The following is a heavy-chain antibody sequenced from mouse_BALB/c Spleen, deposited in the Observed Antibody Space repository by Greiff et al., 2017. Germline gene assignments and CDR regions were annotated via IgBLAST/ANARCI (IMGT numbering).Heavy chain of an antibody. V-gene: IGHV5-6-4*01. CDR3: TRGITTVVAPFDY. CDR1: GFTFSSYT. Sequence: EVMLVESGGGLVKPGGSLKLSCAASGFTFSSYTMSWVRQTPEKRLEWVATISSGGSYTYYPDSVKGRFTISRDNAKNTLYLQMSSLKSEDTAMYYCTRGITTVVAPFDYWGQGTTLTVSS. CDR2: ISSGGSYT. J-gene: IGHJ2*01. D-gene: IGHD1-1*01.